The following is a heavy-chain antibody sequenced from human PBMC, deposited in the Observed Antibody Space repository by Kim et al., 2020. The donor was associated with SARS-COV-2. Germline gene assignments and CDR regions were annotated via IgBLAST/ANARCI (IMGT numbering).Heavy chain of an antibody. J-gene: IGHJ4*02. V-gene: IGHV3-21*01. Sequence: GGSLRLSCAASGFTFSSYSMNWVRQAPGKGLEWVSSISSSSSYIYYADSVKGRFTISRDNAKNSLYLQMNSLRAEDTAVYYCARMVREMATNKFDYWGQGTLVTVSS. D-gene: IGHD3-10*01. CDR2: ISSSSSYI. CDR3: ARMVREMATNKFDY. CDR1: GFTFSSYS.